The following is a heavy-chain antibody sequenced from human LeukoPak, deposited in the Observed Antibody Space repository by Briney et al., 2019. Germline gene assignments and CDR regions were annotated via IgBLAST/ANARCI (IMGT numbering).Heavy chain of an antibody. V-gene: IGHV1-18*01. CDR2: ISAYNGNT. Sequence: ASVKVSCKASGYTFTSYGISWVRQAPGQGLEWMGWISAYNGNTNYAQKLQGRVTMTTDTSTSTAYMELRSLRSDDTAVYYCARRGLDYGDYVTFDYWGQGTLVTVSS. D-gene: IGHD4-17*01. CDR1: GYTFTSYG. J-gene: IGHJ4*02. CDR3: ARRGLDYGDYVTFDY.